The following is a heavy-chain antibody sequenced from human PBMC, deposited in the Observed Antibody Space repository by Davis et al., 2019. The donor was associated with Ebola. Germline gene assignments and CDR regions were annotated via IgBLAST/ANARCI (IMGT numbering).Heavy chain of an antibody. CDR3: MSRGLVSATDEAFDI. V-gene: IGHV3-15*05. Sequence: PGESLKISCAASGFTFTSAWMSWVRQAPGKGLEWVGRIKSKISGGTINYAAPVKGRFTISRDDSKNTVYLQMNSLKAEDTAMYYCMSRGLVSATDEAFDIWGQGTVVTVSS. CDR1: GFTFTSAW. CDR2: IKSKISGGTI. J-gene: IGHJ3*02. D-gene: IGHD1-1*01.